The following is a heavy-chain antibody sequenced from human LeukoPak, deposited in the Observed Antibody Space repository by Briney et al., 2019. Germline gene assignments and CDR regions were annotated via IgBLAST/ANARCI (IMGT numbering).Heavy chain of an antibody. D-gene: IGHD3-10*01. Sequence: PGASVKVSCKASGGTFSSYAISWVRQAPGQGLEWMGGIIPIFGTANYAQKFQGRVTITADESTSTAYMELSSLRSEDTAVYYCARGDLMVRGVMSELDYWGQGTLVTVSS. CDR2: IIPIFGTA. CDR3: ARGDLMVRGVMSELDY. V-gene: IGHV1-69*13. J-gene: IGHJ4*02. CDR1: GGTFSSYA.